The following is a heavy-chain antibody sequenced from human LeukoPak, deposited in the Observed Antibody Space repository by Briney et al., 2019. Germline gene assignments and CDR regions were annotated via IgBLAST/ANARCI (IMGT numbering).Heavy chain of an antibody. Sequence: GGSLRLSCAASGFTVSSNFMSWVRQAPGKGLEWVSVVYGGGTTYYAVSVKGRFTISRDHSKTALSLQMNSLRGADTAVYSSARIDSSGFYPAYWGQGTLVTVSS. CDR2: VYGGGTT. D-gene: IGHD3-22*01. V-gene: IGHV3-53*01. CDR1: GFTVSSNF. J-gene: IGHJ4*02. CDR3: ARIDSSGFYPAY.